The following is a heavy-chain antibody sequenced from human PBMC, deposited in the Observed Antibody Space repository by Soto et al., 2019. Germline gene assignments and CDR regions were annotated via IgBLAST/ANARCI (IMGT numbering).Heavy chain of an antibody. J-gene: IGHJ3*02. CDR2: IYPGDSDT. D-gene: IGHD1-26*01. V-gene: IGHV5-51*01. CDR3: ARVLVGTTLSVEAFDI. CDR1: GYSFSIYW. Sequence: PGESLKISCKGSGYSFSIYWIGWVRQMPGQGPDWMGIIYPGDSDTRYSPSLQGQVTISADKPISTAYLQWSSLKDSDTAMYYCARVLVGTTLSVEAFDIWGQGTMVTVSS.